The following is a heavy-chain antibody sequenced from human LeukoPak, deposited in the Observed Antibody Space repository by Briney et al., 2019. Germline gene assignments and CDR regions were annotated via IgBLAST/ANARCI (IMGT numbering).Heavy chain of an antibody. CDR3: ARSSLWSNAFDI. D-gene: IGHD3-16*01. Sequence: PSGTLSLTYAVSGGSISSSNWWSWVRQPPGKGLEWIGEIYHSGSTNYNPPLKSRVTISVDKSKNQFSLKLSSVTAADTAVYYCARSSLWSNAFDIWGQGTMVTVSS. CDR1: GGSISSSNW. CDR2: IYHSGST. J-gene: IGHJ3*02. V-gene: IGHV4-4*02.